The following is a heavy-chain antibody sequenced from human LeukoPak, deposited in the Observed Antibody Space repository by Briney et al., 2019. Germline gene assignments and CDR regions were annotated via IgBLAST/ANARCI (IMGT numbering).Heavy chain of an antibody. CDR1: GFTFSDYG. J-gene: IGHJ4*02. Sequence: GGSLRLSCAASGFTFSDYGIHWVRQAPGQGLEWVALIWYDGSKKYYADSVKGRFTISRDSSKNTLYLQMNSLRAEDTAVYYCARSRDGNNYVDYYFDYWGQGTLVTVSS. CDR2: IWYDGSKK. D-gene: IGHD5-24*01. CDR3: ARSRDGNNYVDYYFDY. V-gene: IGHV3-30*02.